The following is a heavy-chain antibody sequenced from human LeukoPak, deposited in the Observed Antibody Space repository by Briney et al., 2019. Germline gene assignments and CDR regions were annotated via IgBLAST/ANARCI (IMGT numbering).Heavy chain of an antibody. Sequence: SVKVSCKASRGTFSSYAISWVRQAPGQGLEWMGGIIPIFGTANYAQKFQGRVTITADESTSTAYMELSSLRSEDTAVYYCARDLSGSYAAFDIWGQGTMVTVSS. V-gene: IGHV1-69*01. CDR1: RGTFSSYA. J-gene: IGHJ3*02. CDR2: IIPIFGTA. CDR3: ARDLSGSYAAFDI. D-gene: IGHD1-26*01.